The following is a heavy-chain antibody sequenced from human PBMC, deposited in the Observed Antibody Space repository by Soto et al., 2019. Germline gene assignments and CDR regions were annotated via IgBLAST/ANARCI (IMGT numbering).Heavy chain of an antibody. CDR3: ARGGIHFADSSGHASDS. J-gene: IGHJ4*02. D-gene: IGHD3-22*01. CDR1: GDTFDIYG. V-gene: IGHV1-69*06. CDR2: IIPIFETA. Sequence: QEELVQSGAEVKKPGSSVKVSCKASGDTFDIYGFNWVRQAPGEGLEWMGVIIPIFETADYAQKFQGRVSITADKSTSTAYMELGSLTSEDTAVYYCARGGIHFADSSGHASDSWGQGTLISVTS.